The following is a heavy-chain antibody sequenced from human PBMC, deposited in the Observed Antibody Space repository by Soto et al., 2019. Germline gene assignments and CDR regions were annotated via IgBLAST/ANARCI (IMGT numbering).Heavy chain of an antibody. D-gene: IGHD4-4*01. CDR2: IYPGDSDT. CDR1: GYSFTSYW. CDR3: ARADYSNYGYYYYGMDV. V-gene: IGHV5-51*01. Sequence: GETLKISCKGSGYSFTSYWIGWVRQMPGKGLEWMGIIYPGDSDTRYSPSFQGQVTISADKSISTAYLQWSSLKASDTAMYYCARADYSNYGYYYYGMDVWGQGTTVTVSS. J-gene: IGHJ6*02.